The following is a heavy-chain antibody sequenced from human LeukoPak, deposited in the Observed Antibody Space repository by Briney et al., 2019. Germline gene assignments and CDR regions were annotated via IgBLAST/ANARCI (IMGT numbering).Heavy chain of an antibody. CDR3: AKIFTVTTPFDY. J-gene: IGHJ4*02. CDR1: GYSISSGYY. D-gene: IGHD4-11*01. CDR2: IYHSGST. V-gene: IGHV4-38-2*02. Sequence: SETLSLTCTVSGYSISSGYYWGWIRQPPGKGLEWIGSIYHSGSTYYNPPLKSRVTISVDTSKNQFSLKLSSVTAADTAVYYCAKIFTVTTPFDYWGQGTLVTVSS.